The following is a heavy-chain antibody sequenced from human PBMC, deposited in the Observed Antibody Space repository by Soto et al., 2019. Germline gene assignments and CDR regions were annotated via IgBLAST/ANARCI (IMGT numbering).Heavy chain of an antibody. CDR3: ARGSYYYDFWSGPYPFDY. Sequence: VKVSCKASGYTFTSYDIDWVRQATGQGLEWMGWMNPNSGNTGYAQKFQGRVTMTRNTSISTAYMELSSLRSEDTAVYYCARGSYYYDFWSGPYPFDYWGQGTLVTVSS. CDR1: GYTFTSYD. D-gene: IGHD3-3*01. CDR2: MNPNSGNT. J-gene: IGHJ4*02. V-gene: IGHV1-8*01.